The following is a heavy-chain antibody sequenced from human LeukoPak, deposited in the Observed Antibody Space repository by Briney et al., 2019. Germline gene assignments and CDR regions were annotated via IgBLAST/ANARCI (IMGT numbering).Heavy chain of an antibody. V-gene: IGHV3-21*01. J-gene: IGHJ4*02. CDR1: GFTFSTYA. Sequence: GGSLRHSCAASGFTFSTYAINWVRQAPGKGLEWVSSINSAGTSRKYADSLKGRFTISRDNAKNSLFLQLSSLRDEDTAVYYCARGRNAGGPYYSDYWGQGTLVTVSS. D-gene: IGHD4-23*01. CDR3: ARGRNAGGPYYSDY. CDR2: INSAGTSR.